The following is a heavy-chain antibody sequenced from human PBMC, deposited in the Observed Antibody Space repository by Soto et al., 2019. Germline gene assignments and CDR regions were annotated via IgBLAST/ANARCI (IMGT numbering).Heavy chain of an antibody. Sequence: GGSLRLSCAASGFTFSNAWMSWVRQAPGKGLEWVGRIKSKTDGGTTDYAAPVKGRFTIPRDDSKNTLYLQMNSLKTEDTAVYYCTTGPGFGRSFDYWGQGTLVTVSS. CDR3: TTGPGFGRSFDY. V-gene: IGHV3-15*01. J-gene: IGHJ4*02. D-gene: IGHD3-10*01. CDR2: IKSKTDGGTT. CDR1: GFTFSNAW.